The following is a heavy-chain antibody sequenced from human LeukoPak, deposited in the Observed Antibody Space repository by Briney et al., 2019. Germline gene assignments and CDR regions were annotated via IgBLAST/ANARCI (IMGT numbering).Heavy chain of an antibody. CDR3: AKRLWGSSSWYYFDY. J-gene: IGHJ4*02. V-gene: IGHV3-30*02. Sequence: GGSLRLSCAASGFTFSSYGMHWVRQAPGKGLEWVAFIRYDGSNKYYADSVKGRFTISRDNSKNTLYLQMNSLRAEDTAVYYCAKRLWGSSSWYYFDYWGQGALVTVSS. CDR2: IRYDGSNK. D-gene: IGHD6-13*01. CDR1: GFTFSSYG.